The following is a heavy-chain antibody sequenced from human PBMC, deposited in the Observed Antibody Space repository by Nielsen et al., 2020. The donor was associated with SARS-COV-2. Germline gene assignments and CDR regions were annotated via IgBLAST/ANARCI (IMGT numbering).Heavy chain of an antibody. CDR3: ANYGPEYVDTAMDRTNYYYYYGMDV. CDR2: ISYDGSNK. CDR1: GFTFSSYG. J-gene: IGHJ6*02. Sequence: GGSLRLSCAASGFTFSSYGMHWVRQAPDKGLEWVAVISYDGSNKYYADSVKGRFTISRDNSKNTLYLQMNSLRAEDTAVYYCANYGPEYVDTAMDRTNYYYYYGMDVWGQGTTVTVSS. D-gene: IGHD5-18*01. V-gene: IGHV3-30*18.